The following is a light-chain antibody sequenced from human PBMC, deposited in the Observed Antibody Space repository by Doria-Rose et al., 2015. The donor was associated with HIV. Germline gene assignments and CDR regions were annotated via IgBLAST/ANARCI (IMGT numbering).Light chain of an antibody. CDR3: QQSFSTLRT. CDR2: AAS. J-gene: IGKJ1*01. Sequence: TQSPSSLSASVGDRVTITCRASQNINRFLNWYQQKPGKVPKVLIYAASSSQSGVPSRFSGSGSGTDFTLTISSLQPEDFATYYCQQSFSTLRTFGQGTKVEIK. CDR1: QNINRF. V-gene: IGKV1-39*01.